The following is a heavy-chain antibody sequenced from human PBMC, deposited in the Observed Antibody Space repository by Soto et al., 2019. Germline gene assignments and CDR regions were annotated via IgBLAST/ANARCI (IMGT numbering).Heavy chain of an antibody. CDR2: ISYDGSKK. J-gene: IGHJ6*02. Sequence: PGGSLRLSCAASGFTFSHYGMHWVRQAPGKGLEWVAVISYDGSKKYHADSVKGRFTLSRDNSENTLYLQMSSLRAEDTAVYYCAKDRLVEGTSFYYGMDVWGHGTTVTVSS. CDR1: GFTFSHYG. V-gene: IGHV3-30*18. CDR3: AKDRLVEGTSFYYGMDV. D-gene: IGHD1-26*01.